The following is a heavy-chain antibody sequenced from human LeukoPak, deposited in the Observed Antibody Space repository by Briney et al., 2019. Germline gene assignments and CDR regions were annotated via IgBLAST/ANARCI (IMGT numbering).Heavy chain of an antibody. CDR2: ISFDGSDK. CDR1: GFTFNSFP. Sequence: GGSLRLSCAASGFTFNSFPMHWVRQAPGKGLEWVGLISFDGSDKSYADSVEGRFTISRDNSKNTLYLQMNSLRAEDTAVYYCARDSGGSGWYYGMDVWGQGTTVTVSS. D-gene: IGHD6-19*01. V-gene: IGHV3-30*04. CDR3: ARDSGGSGWYYGMDV. J-gene: IGHJ6*02.